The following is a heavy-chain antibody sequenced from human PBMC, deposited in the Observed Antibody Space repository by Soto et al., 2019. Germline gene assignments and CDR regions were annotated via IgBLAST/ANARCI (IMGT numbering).Heavy chain of an antibody. CDR3: AKASMGTTKGKYHFDF. Sequence: VQLVESGGGVVQPGRSLRLSCAASGFTFSSYGMHWVRQAPGKGLEWVSAISGSGGNTYYADSVKGRFTISRDSSKNTLYLQMNSLRAEDTAIYYCAKASMGTTKGKYHFDFWGQGTLVTASS. J-gene: IGHJ4*02. V-gene: IGHV3-23*04. D-gene: IGHD4-17*01. CDR2: ISGSGGNT. CDR1: GFTFSSYG.